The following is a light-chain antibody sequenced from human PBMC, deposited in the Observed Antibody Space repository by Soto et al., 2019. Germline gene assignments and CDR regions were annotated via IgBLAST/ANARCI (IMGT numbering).Light chain of an antibody. CDR3: QQSYSTLT. CDR1: QSISSY. Sequence: DSQMTQSPSSLSASVGDRVTITCRASQSISSYLNWYQQKPGKAPKLLIYAASSLQSGVPSRFSGSGSGTDFTLTISSLQPEDFATYYCQQSYSTLTFGGGTKVDIK. V-gene: IGKV1-39*01. J-gene: IGKJ4*01. CDR2: AAS.